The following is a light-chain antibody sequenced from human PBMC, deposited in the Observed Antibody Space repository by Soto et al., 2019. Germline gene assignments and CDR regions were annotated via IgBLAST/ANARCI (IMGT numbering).Light chain of an antibody. V-gene: IGKV2-28*01. CDR2: LGS. CDR1: QSLLHSNGYNY. J-gene: IGKJ5*01. Sequence: DIVMTQSPLSLPVTPGEPASISCRSSQSLLHSNGYNYLDWYLQKPGQSPQLLIYLGSNRASGVPDRFSGSGSGTDFTLKISRVEVEDVGVYYCMQALQTPIFGQGTRLEIK. CDR3: MQALQTPI.